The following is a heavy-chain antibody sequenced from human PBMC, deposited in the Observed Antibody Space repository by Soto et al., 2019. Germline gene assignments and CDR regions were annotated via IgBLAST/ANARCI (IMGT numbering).Heavy chain of an antibody. CDR2: ISPSTSHI. Sequence: EVHLVESGGGLVKPGGSPRLSCAVSGFTFSSCTMNWVRQAPGKGLEWVSSISPSTSHIYYADSVKGRFTISRDNSKNPLFLQMNSMRAEDTAVYYCSGCSGGDCHHNCGMDVWGQGTTVTVSS. V-gene: IGHV3-21*01. CDR1: GFTFSSCT. D-gene: IGHD2-21*02. J-gene: IGHJ6*02. CDR3: SGCSGGDCHHNCGMDV.